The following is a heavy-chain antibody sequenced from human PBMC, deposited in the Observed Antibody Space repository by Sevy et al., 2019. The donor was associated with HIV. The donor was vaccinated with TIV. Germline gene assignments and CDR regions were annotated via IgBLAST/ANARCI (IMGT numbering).Heavy chain of an antibody. J-gene: IGHJ4*02. CDR2: IIPIFGTA. D-gene: IGHD2-15*01. V-gene: IGHV1-69*13. CDR3: ARGYCSGGRCYRYLFNFGY. CDR1: GGTFSSYA. Sequence: ASVKVSCKASGGTFSSYAISWVRQAPGQGLEWMGGIIPIFGTANYAQKFQGRVTITADESTSTACMELSSLRSEDTAVYYCARGYCSGGRCYRYLFNFGYWGQGTLVTVSS.